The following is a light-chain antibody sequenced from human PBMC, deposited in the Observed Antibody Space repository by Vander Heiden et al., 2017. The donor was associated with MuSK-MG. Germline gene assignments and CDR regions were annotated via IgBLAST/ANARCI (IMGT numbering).Light chain of an antibody. Sequence: QSVLTQPPSPSGPPGQRVTNSCSGSRSNIGSNYVYWYQQLPGTAPKLLSYRNNQRPSGVPDRFSGSKSGTSATLAISGLRSEDEADYYCAAWDDSLSGDWVFGGGTKLTVL. CDR1: RSNIGSNY. CDR3: AAWDDSLSGDWV. CDR2: RNN. V-gene: IGLV1-47*01. J-gene: IGLJ3*02.